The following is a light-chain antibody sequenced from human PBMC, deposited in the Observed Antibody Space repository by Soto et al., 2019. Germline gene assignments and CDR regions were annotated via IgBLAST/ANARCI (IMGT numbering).Light chain of an antibody. J-gene: IGKJ2*01. Sequence: EIVLTQSPGTLSLSPGERATLSCRASQSVSSSYLAWYQQKPGQAPRLLIYGASSRATGIPDRFSGSGSGTDFTLTISRLEPEDFAAYYCQQYGSSPPWNTFGQGTKLEIK. CDR2: GAS. CDR1: QSVSSSY. CDR3: QQYGSSPPWNT. V-gene: IGKV3-20*01.